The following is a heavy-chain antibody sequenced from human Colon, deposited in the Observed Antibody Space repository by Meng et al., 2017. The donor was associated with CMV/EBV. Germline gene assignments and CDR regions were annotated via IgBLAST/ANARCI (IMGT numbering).Heavy chain of an antibody. CDR1: GFSFSTRGVG. CDR2: IQWDDDK. V-gene: IGHV2-5*02. J-gene: IGHJ4*02. D-gene: IGHD3-10*01. CDR3: AHKDPRSGSYPPFHY. Sequence: SGPTLVKPTQTLTLTCTFSGFSFSTRGVGVGWIRQPPGKALEWLALIQWDDDKRYSPSLKNRLTISKGTSKNQVALIMTNMDPVDTATYYCAHKDPRSGSYPPFHYWGQGTLVTVSS.